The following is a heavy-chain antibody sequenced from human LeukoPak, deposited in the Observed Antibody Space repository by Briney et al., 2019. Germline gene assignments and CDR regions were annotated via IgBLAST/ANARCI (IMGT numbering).Heavy chain of an antibody. D-gene: IGHD5-12*01. CDR2: ISYDGSNK. J-gene: IGHJ3*02. V-gene: IGHV3-30*03. CDR1: GFTFSNYG. CDR3: ARALPGYGDAFDI. Sequence: GRSLRLSCAASGFTFSNYGMHWVRQAPGKGLEWVAVISYDGSNKYYADSVKGRFTISRDNSKNTLYLQMNSLRAEDTAVYYCARALPGYGDAFDIWGQGTMVTVSS.